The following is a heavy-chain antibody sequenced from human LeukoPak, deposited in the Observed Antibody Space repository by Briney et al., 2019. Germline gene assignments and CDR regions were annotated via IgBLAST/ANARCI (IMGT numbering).Heavy chain of an antibody. CDR1: GYTFTDYY. V-gene: IGHV1-2*02. Sequence: VASVKVSCKASGYTFTDYYMHWVRQAPGQGLEWMGWINPKNGGSHSAQKFQGRITMTRDTSISTAYMELTRLRSDDTAVYYCAREDTMVRGVSGWFDPWGQGTLVTVSS. D-gene: IGHD3-10*01. J-gene: IGHJ5*02. CDR3: AREDTMVRGVSGWFDP. CDR2: INPKNGGS.